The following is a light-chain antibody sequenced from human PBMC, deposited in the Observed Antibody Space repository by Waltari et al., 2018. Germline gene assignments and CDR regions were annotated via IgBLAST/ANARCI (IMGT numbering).Light chain of an antibody. CDR3: HQYYSSPLT. V-gene: IGKV4-1*01. CDR2: WAS. Sequence: DIVLTQSPDSLPVSLGERATINCKSSQSILYSYNKENYLAWYQQKPGQPPQALIYWASMRESGVPDRFSGSGSGTDFTLTISSLQAEDVAIYYCHQYYSSPLTFGQGTKVEIK. J-gene: IGKJ1*01. CDR1: QSILYSYNKENY.